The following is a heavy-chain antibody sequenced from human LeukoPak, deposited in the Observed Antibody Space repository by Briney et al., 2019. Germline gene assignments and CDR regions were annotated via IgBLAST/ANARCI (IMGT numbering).Heavy chain of an antibody. Sequence: GSSVKVSCTASGGTFSSYAISWVRQAPGQGLEWMGGFIPFFGTATYAQKLQGRVTITADKSTSTAYMELSSLRSEDTAVYYCANIVVVVAATSKPYNWFDPWGQGTLVTVSS. J-gene: IGHJ5*02. D-gene: IGHD2-15*01. V-gene: IGHV1-69*06. CDR1: GGTFSSYA. CDR3: ANIVVVVAATSKPYNWFDP. CDR2: FIPFFGTA.